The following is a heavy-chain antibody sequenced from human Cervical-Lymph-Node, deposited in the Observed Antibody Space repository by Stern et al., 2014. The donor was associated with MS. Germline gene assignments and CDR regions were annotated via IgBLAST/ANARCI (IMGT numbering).Heavy chain of an antibody. CDR1: GFTFSNYS. CDR2: INSSSSYI. CDR3: TKSGNDSYRLIDY. J-gene: IGHJ4*02. D-gene: IGHD5-12*01. V-gene: IGHV3-21*02. Sequence: EVQLVESGGGLVKPGGSLRLSCAASGFTFSNYSMNWVRQAPGQGLEWVSFINSSSSYIYYADSVKGRVTISRDNAKISLCLQMNSLTAEDTAVYYCTKSGNDSYRLIDYWGQGALVTVSS.